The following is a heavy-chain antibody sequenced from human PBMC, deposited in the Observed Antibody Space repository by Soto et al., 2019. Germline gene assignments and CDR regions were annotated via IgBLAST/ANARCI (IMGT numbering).Heavy chain of an antibody. CDR1: GGSLSSYA. J-gene: IGHJ4*02. Sequence: GASVKASCEACGGSLSSYAISWVRQAPGQGLEWMGGIIPIFGTANYAQKFQGRVTITADESTSTAYMELSSLRSEDTAVYYCARDPGLRFLENWGQGTLVTVS. D-gene: IGHD3-3*01. V-gene: IGHV1-69*13. CDR3: ARDPGLRFLEN. CDR2: IIPIFGTA.